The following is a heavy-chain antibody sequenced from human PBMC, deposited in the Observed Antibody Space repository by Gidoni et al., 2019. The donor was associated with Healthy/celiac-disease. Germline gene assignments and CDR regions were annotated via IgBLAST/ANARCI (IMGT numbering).Heavy chain of an antibody. CDR2: LNPCGGST. D-gene: IGHD6-19*01. Sequence: QVQLVQSGAEVKKPGASVKGSCKASGYTFTSYYMHRVRQAPGQGLEWLGILNPCGGSTSYAQKFQGRVTMTRDTSTSTVYMELSSLRSEDTAVYYCARVLPYSSGLDYWGQGTLVTVSS. V-gene: IGHV1-46*01. CDR3: ARVLPYSSGLDY. CDR1: GYTFTSYY. J-gene: IGHJ4*02.